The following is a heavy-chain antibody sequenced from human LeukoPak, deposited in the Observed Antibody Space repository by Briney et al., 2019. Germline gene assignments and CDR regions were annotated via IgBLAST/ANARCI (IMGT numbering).Heavy chain of an antibody. J-gene: IGHJ6*03. CDR1: GGSFSGYY. CDR3: ARAYYDSSGYYFPDMDV. V-gene: IGHV4-34*01. Sequence: SETLSLTCAVYGGSFSGYYWSWIRQPPGKGLEWIGEINHSGSTNYNPFLKSRVTISVDTSKNQFSLKLSSVTAADTAVYYCARAYYDSSGYYFPDMDVWGKGTTVTGSS. CDR2: INHSGST. D-gene: IGHD3-22*01.